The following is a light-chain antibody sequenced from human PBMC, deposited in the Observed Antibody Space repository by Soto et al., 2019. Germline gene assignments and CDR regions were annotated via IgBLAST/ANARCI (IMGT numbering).Light chain of an antibody. V-gene: IGLV2-14*01. Sequence: QSVLTQPASVSGSPGQSITISFTGTSSDVGSYNYVSWYQQHPGKAPKLMIYEVSNRPSGVSNRFSGSKSGNTASLTISGLQAEDEADYYCTSYTTSSTHWVFGGGTKLTVL. CDR2: EVS. CDR3: TSYTTSSTHWV. J-gene: IGLJ3*02. CDR1: SSDVGSYNY.